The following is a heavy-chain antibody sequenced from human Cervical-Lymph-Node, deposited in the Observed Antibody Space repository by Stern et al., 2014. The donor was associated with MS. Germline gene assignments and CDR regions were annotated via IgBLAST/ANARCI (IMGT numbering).Heavy chain of an antibody. Sequence: VQLVESGAEVKKPGASVTISCKTSGYTFTNYYIHWVRQAPGKGLEWMGMTNPSGGSTSYAQKFQGRVTMTRDTSTTTVYMDLSGLRSEDTAVFYCTREMRAFDIWGQGTMVTVSS. V-gene: IGHV1-46*03. CDR2: TNPSGGST. CDR1: GYTFTNYY. J-gene: IGHJ3*02. CDR3: TREMRAFDI.